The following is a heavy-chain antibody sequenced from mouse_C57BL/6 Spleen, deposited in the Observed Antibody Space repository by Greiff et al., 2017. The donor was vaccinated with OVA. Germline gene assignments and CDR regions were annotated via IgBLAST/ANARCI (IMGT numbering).Heavy chain of an antibody. V-gene: IGHV1-74*01. D-gene: IGHD2-5*01. CDR3: AIDSNWFAY. CDR1: GYTFTSYW. Sequence: QVQLQQPGAELVKPGASVKVSCKASGYTFTSYWMHWVKQRPGPGLEWIGRLHPSDSDTNYNQKFKGKATLTVDKSSSTAYMQLSSLTSEDSAVYYCAIDSNWFAYWGQGTLVTVSA. J-gene: IGHJ3*01. CDR2: LHPSDSDT.